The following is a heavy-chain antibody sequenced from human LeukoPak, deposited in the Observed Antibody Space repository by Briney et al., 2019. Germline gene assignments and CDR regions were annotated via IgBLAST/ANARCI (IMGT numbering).Heavy chain of an antibody. Sequence: PSETLSLTCGVSGGSVTSTNWWTWVRQPPGKGLEWIGEVHLNGRTNYNPSLKSRLTMSVDLSENHVSLKLTSVTAADTAVYYCAREGGFYRPLDYSGQGTLVTVSS. V-gene: IGHV4-4*02. CDR3: AREGGFYRPLDY. J-gene: IGHJ4*02. CDR2: VHLNGRT. D-gene: IGHD3-3*01. CDR1: GGSVTSTNW.